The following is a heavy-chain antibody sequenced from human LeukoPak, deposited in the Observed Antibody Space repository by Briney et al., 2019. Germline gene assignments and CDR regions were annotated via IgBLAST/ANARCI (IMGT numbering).Heavy chain of an antibody. CDR2: IDSDGSIT. D-gene: IGHD6-19*01. CDR3: ARKEVSSGWWEKFDP. Sequence: GGSLRLSCVDSGRFLSKYWMHWVRQVPGKGLAWVARIDSDGSITSSADSVKGRFTISRDNAKKTLYLEMKGLSADDTAVYYCARKEVSSGWWEKFDPWGQGTLVTVSS. V-gene: IGHV3-74*01. CDR1: GRFLSKYW. J-gene: IGHJ5*02.